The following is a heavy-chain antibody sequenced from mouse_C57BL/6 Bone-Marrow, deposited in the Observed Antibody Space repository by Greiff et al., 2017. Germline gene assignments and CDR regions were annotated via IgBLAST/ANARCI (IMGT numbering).Heavy chain of an antibody. Sequence: VQLQQSGAELVKPGASVTLSCTASGFNIKDYYMPWVKQRTEQGLEWIGRLDPAAGATTYAPKFQGKAIITADTSSNTSYLQLSSLTSEDTAVYYCAGGDYYDAMDYWGQGTSVTASA. CDR2: LDPAAGAT. CDR1: GFNIKDYY. V-gene: IGHV14-2*01. J-gene: IGHJ4*01. CDR3: AGGDYYDAMDY. D-gene: IGHD2-4*01.